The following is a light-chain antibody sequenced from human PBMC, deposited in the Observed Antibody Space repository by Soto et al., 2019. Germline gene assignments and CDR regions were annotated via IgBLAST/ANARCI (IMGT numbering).Light chain of an antibody. Sequence: EIVLTQSPGTLSLSPGERATLSCRASQSVSSNYLAWYQQNPGQAPRLLIYGASSRATDIPDRFSGSGSGTDFTLTISRLEPEDFAVYYCQQYSGSPPWTFGQGTKVESK. CDR3: QQYSGSPPWT. V-gene: IGKV3-20*01. CDR2: GAS. CDR1: QSVSSNY. J-gene: IGKJ1*01.